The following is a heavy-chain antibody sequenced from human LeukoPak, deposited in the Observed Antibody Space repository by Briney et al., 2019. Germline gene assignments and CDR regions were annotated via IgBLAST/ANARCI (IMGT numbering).Heavy chain of an antibody. CDR1: GFTFSSYS. Sequence: GGSLRLSCAASGFTFSSYSMNWVRQAPGKGLEWVSYISSSGSTIYYADSVKGRFTISRDNAKNSLYLQMNSLRAEDTAVYYCARDKSSSWSDYWGQGTLVTVSS. V-gene: IGHV3-48*04. J-gene: IGHJ4*02. CDR2: ISSSGSTI. CDR3: ARDKSSSWSDY. D-gene: IGHD6-13*01.